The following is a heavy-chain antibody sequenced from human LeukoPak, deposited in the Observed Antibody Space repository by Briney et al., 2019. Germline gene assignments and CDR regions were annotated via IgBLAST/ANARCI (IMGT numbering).Heavy chain of an antibody. CDR2: ISVSGGST. Sequence: ASVKVSCKASGGTFSSYAMSWVRQAPGKGLEWVSAISVSGGSTYYADSVKGRFTISRDNSKNTLYLQMNSLRAEDTALYYCAKTDYYDSSGYQYYFDYWGQGTLVTVSS. V-gene: IGHV3-23*01. J-gene: IGHJ4*02. CDR1: GGTFSSYA. D-gene: IGHD3-22*01. CDR3: AKTDYYDSSGYQYYFDY.